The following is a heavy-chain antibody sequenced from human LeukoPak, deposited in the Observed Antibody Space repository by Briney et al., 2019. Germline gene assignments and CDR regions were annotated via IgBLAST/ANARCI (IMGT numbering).Heavy chain of an antibody. V-gene: IGHV3-30*18. J-gene: IGHJ3*02. CDR3: AKDFRDVQQQLVLAFDI. Sequence: TGGSLRLSCAASGFTFTSYSMNWVRQAPGKGLEWVAVISYDGSNKYYADSVKGRFTISRDNSKNTLYLQMNSLRAEDTAVYYCAKDFRDVQQQLVLAFDIWGQGTMVTVSS. D-gene: IGHD6-13*01. CDR1: GFTFTSYS. CDR2: ISYDGSNK.